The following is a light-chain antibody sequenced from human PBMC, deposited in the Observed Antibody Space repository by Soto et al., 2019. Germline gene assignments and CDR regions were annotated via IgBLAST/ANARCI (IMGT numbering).Light chain of an antibody. CDR3: QQFYMGWT. V-gene: IGKV1-5*01. CDR2: DVS. Sequence: DIQMTQSPYTLSASVGDRVTITCRASQSVRGSLAWYQQQPGKAPKLLIYDVSNLESGVPSRFSAFGSGTEFTLSISSLQPDDFGTYYCQQFYMGWTFGQGTRVDLK. J-gene: IGKJ1*01. CDR1: QSVRGS.